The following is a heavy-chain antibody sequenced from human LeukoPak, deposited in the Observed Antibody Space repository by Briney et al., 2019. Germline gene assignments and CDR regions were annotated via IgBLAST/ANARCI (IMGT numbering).Heavy chain of an antibody. V-gene: IGHV1-18*01. D-gene: IGHD5-18*01. J-gene: IGHJ6*04. Sequence: ASVKVSCKASGYTFTSYGISWVRQAPGQGLEWMGWISAYNGNTNYAQKLQGRVTMTTDTSTSTAYMELRSLRSDDTAVYYCARGQYTYTHPPRLDVWGKGTTVTISS. CDR2: ISAYNGNT. CDR1: GYTFTSYG. CDR3: ARGQYTYTHPPRLDV.